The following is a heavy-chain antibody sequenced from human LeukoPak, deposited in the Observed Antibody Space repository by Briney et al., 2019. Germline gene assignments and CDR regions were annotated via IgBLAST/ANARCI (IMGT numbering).Heavy chain of an antibody. CDR2: IYYSGST. CDR3: ARLSPPGRSSVKGKYYFDY. D-gene: IGHD6-6*01. J-gene: IGHJ4*02. CDR1: GGSISSSYSY. V-gene: IGHV4-39*07. Sequence: SETLSLTCTVSGGSISSSYSYWGWIRQPPGKGLEWIGNIYYSGSTYCNPSLKSRVTISVDTSKSQFSLKLGSVTAADTAVYFCARLSPPGRSSVKGKYYFDYWGQGALVTVSS.